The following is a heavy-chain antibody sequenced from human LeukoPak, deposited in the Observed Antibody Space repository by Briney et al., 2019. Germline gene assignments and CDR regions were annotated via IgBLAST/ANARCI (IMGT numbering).Heavy chain of an antibody. Sequence: PGGSLRLSCAASGFTFSSYAMSWVRQAPGKGLEWVSAISGSGGSTYYADSVKGRFTISRDNAENSLFLQMNSLRAEDTALYYCARLRSAELRYFDFDFWGRGTLVTVSS. CDR1: GFTFSSYA. V-gene: IGHV3-23*01. J-gene: IGHJ4*02. D-gene: IGHD3-9*01. CDR2: ISGSGGST. CDR3: ARLRSAELRYFDFDF.